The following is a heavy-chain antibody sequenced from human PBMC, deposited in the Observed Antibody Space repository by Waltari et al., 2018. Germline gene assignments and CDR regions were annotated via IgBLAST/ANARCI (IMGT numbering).Heavy chain of an antibody. CDR1: GFTFSSYA. CDR3: AKAAISSSWYNLWFDP. V-gene: IGHV3-23*01. J-gene: IGHJ5*02. CDR2: ISGSGGST. Sequence: EVQLLESGGGLVQPGGSLRLSCAASGFTFSSYAMSWVRQAPGKGLEWVSAISGSGGSTYYADSVKGRFTISRDNSKNTLYLQMNSLRAEDTAVYYCAKAAISSSWYNLWFDPWGQGTLVTVSS. D-gene: IGHD6-13*01.